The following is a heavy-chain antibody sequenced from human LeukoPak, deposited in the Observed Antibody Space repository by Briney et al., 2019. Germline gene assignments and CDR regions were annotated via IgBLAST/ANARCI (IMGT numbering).Heavy chain of an antibody. D-gene: IGHD5-24*01. CDR1: GYTFTGYY. J-gene: IGHJ4*02. CDR3: ARGFARDGYNRSVEKKLYISPSELGTDY. CDR2: INPNSGGT. V-gene: IGHV1-2*02. Sequence: GASVKVSCKASGYTFTGYYMHWVRQAPGQGLECMGWINPNSGGTNYAQKFQGRVTMTRDTSISTAYMELSRLRSDDTAVYYCARGFARDGYNRSVEKKLYISPSELGTDYWGQGTLVTVSS.